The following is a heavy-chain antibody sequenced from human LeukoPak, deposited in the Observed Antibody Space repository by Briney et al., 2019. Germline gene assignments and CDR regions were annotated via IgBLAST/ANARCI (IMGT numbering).Heavy chain of an antibody. D-gene: IGHD3-10*01. J-gene: IGHJ4*02. Sequence: SETLSLTCTVSGVSMSSGIYYWVCIRQPPGKGLEWIGSIYYSGNTYYNPSLKSRVTISVDTSKNQFSLKLSSVTAADTAVYYCARDKDYYGSGDYWGQGTLVTVSS. CDR1: GVSMSSGIYY. V-gene: IGHV4-39*07. CDR2: IYYSGNT. CDR3: ARDKDYYGSGDY.